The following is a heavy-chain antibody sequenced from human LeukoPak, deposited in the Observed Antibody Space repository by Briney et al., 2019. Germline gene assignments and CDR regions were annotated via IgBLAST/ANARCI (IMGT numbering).Heavy chain of an antibody. J-gene: IGHJ3*02. CDR2: ISAYNGNT. D-gene: IGHD2-21*02. V-gene: IGHV1-18*01. CDR1: GYTFTSYG. CDR3: ARPAGAPYCGGDCSGAFDI. Sequence: ASVKVSCKASGYTFTSYGISWVRQAPGQGLEWMGWISAYNGNTNYAQKLQGRVTMTTDTSTSTAYMELRSLRSDDTAVYYCARPAGAPYCGGDCSGAFDIWGQGTMVTVSS.